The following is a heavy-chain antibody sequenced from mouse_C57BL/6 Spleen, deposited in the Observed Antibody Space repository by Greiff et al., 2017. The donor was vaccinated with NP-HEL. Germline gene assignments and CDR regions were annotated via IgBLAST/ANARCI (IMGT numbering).Heavy chain of an antibody. J-gene: IGHJ2*01. CDR3: ARRDGYYVGY. D-gene: IGHD2-3*01. V-gene: IGHV1-69*01. CDR1: GYTFTSYW. CDR2: IDPSDSYT. Sequence: QVQLQQPGAELVMPGASVKLSCKASGYTFTSYWMHWVKQRPGQGLEWIGEIDPSDSYTNYNQKFKGKSTLTVAKSSSTAYMQRSSLTSEDSAVYYCARRDGYYVGYWGHGTTLTVSS.